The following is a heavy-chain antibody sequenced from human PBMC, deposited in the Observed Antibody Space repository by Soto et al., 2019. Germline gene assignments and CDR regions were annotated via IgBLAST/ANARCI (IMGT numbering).Heavy chain of an antibody. J-gene: IGHJ4*02. V-gene: IGHV1-8*01. Sequence: GASVKVSCKASGYTFTRYDINWVPQATGQGLEWMGWIYLNSGNTVYAQKFQGRVTMTTNTSISTAYMELSSLRSEDTAVYYCARGSRWNYVNYWGQGTLVTVSS. CDR3: ARGSRWNYVNY. CDR2: IYLNSGNT. D-gene: IGHD1-7*01. CDR1: GYTFTRYD.